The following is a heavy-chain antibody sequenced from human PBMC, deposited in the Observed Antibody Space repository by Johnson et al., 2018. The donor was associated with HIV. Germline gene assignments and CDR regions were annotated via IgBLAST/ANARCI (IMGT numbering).Heavy chain of an antibody. D-gene: IGHD6-6*01. V-gene: IGHV3-43*01. Sequence: VQLVESGGVVVQPGGSLRLSCAASGFTFDDYTMHWVRQAPGKGLEWVSLISWDGGSTYYVDSVKGRFTIARDNAKNSLYLKMSSLRADDTAVYYCAKGVRGSSCYDAFDIWGQGTMVTVS. CDR1: GFTFDDYT. J-gene: IGHJ3*02. CDR3: AKGVRGSSCYDAFDI. CDR2: ISWDGGST.